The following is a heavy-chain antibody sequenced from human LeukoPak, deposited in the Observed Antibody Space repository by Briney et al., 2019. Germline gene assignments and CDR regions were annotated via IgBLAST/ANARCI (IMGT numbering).Heavy chain of an antibody. D-gene: IGHD1-26*01. J-gene: IGHJ4*02. CDR3: ATIYTGSHMRVSY. CDR2: INWNGDST. V-gene: IGHV3-20*04. CDR1: GFTFDDYG. Sequence: GGSLRLSCAASGFTFDDYGMSWVRQAPGKGLEWVSGINWNGDSTGYAESVKGRFTISRDNVKNSLDLQMNSLRAEDTALYYCATIYTGSHMRVSYWGQGTLVTVSS.